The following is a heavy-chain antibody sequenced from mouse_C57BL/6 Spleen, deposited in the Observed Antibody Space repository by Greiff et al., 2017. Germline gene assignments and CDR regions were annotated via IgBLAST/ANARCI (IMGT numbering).Heavy chain of an antibody. CDR3: ARSNYYGSSYGYAMDY. CDR1: GYTFTDYY. J-gene: IGHJ4*01. D-gene: IGHD1-1*01. V-gene: IGHV1-76*01. CDR2: IYPGSGNT. Sequence: QVQLQQSGAELVRPGASVKLSCKASGYTFTDYYINWVKQRPGQGLEWIARIYPGSGNTYYNEKFKGKATLTAEKSSSTAYMQLSSLTSEDSAVXFCARSNYYGSSYGYAMDYWGQGTSVTVSS.